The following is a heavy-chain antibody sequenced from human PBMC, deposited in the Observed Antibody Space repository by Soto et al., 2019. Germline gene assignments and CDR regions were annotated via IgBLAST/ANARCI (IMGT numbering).Heavy chain of an antibody. J-gene: IGHJ6*02. CDR1: GFTFSDYY. D-gene: IGHD3-16*01. Sequence: QVQLVESGGGLVKPGGSLRLSCAASGFTFSDYYMTWIRQAPGKGLEWVSYMSSSGNDIYYADSVKGRFTISRDNTENSLVLQMNSLRAEDTAIYYCSRVGQDYYYGMDLLGQGTTVTVSS. V-gene: IGHV3-11*01. CDR2: MSSSGNDI. CDR3: SRVGQDYYYGMDL.